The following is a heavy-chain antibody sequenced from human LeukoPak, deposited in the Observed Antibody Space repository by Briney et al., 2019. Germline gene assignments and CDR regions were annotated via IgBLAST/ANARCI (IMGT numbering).Heavy chain of an antibody. J-gene: IGHJ4*02. CDR1: GFTFSSYA. Sequence: GGSLRLSCAASGFTFSSYAMSWVRQAPGKGLEWVSAISGSGGSTYYADSVKGRFTISRDNSKNTLYLQMNSLRAEDTAVYYCAKGWKAVVLAASYGFDYWGQGTLVTVSS. V-gene: IGHV3-23*01. CDR3: AKGWKAVVLAASYGFDY. D-gene: IGHD2-2*01. CDR2: ISGSGGST.